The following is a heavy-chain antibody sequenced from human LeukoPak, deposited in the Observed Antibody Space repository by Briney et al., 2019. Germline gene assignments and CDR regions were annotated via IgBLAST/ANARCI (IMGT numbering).Heavy chain of an antibody. CDR3: ARSNKADDY. CDR2: INPGGTSI. D-gene: IGHD1/OR15-1a*01. V-gene: IGHV3-74*01. Sequence: PGGTLRLSSAASGFTFRSYCMHSVPQVPGKGVVWVARINPGGTSITYADSVKGRFTISRDNAKNTLYLQMDSLRAEDTGVYYCARSNKADDYWGQGTLVTVSS. J-gene: IGHJ4*02. CDR1: GFTFRSYC.